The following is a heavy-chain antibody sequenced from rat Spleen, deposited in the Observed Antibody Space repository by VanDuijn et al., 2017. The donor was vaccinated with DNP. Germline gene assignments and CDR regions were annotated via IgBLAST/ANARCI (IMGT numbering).Heavy chain of an antibody. D-gene: IGHD1-3*01. CDR3: ARDDYGSYGAMDA. Sequence: EVQLVESGGGLVQPGRSLKLSCAASGFTFSDYYMAWVRQAPTKGLEWVAYISYDGGSTNYGDSVKGRFTISRDNAKSTLYLQMDSLRSEDTATYYCARDDYGSYGAMDAWGQGTSVTVSS. CDR2: ISYDGGST. J-gene: IGHJ4*01. CDR1: GFTFSDYY. V-gene: IGHV5-20*01.